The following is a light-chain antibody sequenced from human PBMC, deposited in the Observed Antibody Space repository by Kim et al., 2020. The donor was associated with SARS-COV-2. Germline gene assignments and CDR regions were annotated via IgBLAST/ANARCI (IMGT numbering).Light chain of an antibody. J-gene: IGKJ1*01. CDR3: QQYNNWPTWT. V-gene: IGKV3-15*01. CDR2: GAS. Sequence: SPGERAPLSCRASQSVSSNLAWYQQKPGQAPRLLIYGASTRATGSPARFSGSGSGTEFTLTISSLQSEDFAVYYCQQYNNWPTWTFGQGTKVDIK. CDR1: QSVSSN.